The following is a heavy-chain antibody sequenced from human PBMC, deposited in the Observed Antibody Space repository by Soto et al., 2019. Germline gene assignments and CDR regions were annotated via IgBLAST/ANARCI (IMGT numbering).Heavy chain of an antibody. J-gene: IGHJ3*01. V-gene: IGHV3-33*01. D-gene: IGHD6-13*01. CDR1: GFTFSSYG. Sequence: QVQLVESGGGVVQPGRDLRLSCSASGFTFSSYGMHWVRQAPGKGLEWVAVIWYDGSNKYYADSVKARFTISRDNSKNTLYLQMNSLRAEDTAVYYCARDLREAWSSWPWVWGQGKMVTVSS. CDR3: ARDLREAWSSWPWV. CDR2: IWYDGSNK.